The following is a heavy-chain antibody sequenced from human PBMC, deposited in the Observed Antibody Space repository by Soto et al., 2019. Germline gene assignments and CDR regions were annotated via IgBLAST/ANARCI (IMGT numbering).Heavy chain of an antibody. D-gene: IGHD6-19*01. Sequence: EVQLVESGGGLVQPGGSLRLSCAASGFTFSSYWMHWVRQAPGKGLVWVSRINSDGSSTSYADSVKGRFTISRDNAKNTLYLQMNRLRAEDTAVYYCAVAVAGPTAIGYLGQGTLVTVSS. CDR3: AVAVAGPTAIGY. V-gene: IGHV3-74*01. CDR1: GFTFSSYW. CDR2: INSDGSST. J-gene: IGHJ4*02.